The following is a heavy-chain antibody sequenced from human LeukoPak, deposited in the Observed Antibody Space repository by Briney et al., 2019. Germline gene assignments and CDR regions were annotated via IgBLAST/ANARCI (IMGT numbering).Heavy chain of an antibody. J-gene: IGHJ4*02. Sequence: ASVKVSCKASGYTFTSYGISWVRQAPGQGLEWTGWISAYNGNTNYAQKLQGRVTMTTNTSTSTAYMELRSLRSDDTAVYYCGRDFLSYYYGSGSYYNDYWGQGTLVTVSS. D-gene: IGHD3-10*01. V-gene: IGHV1-18*01. CDR3: GRDFLSYYYGSGSYYNDY. CDR2: ISAYNGNT. CDR1: GYTFTSYG.